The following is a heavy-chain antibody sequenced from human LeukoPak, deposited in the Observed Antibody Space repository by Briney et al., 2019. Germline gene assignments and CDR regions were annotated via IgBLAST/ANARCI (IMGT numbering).Heavy chain of an antibody. CDR3: AGEPPRDDEAFDI. CDR2: INSRSSTI. CDR1: GFTFSSYS. V-gene: IGHV3-48*02. D-gene: IGHD2-21*01. J-gene: IGHJ3*02. Sequence: GGSLRLSCAASGFTFSSYSMNWVRQAPGKGLEWVSYINSRSSTIYYADSLKGRFTVSRDNAKNSLYLQMNSLRDEDTAVYYCAGEPPRDDEAFDIWGQGTMVTVSS.